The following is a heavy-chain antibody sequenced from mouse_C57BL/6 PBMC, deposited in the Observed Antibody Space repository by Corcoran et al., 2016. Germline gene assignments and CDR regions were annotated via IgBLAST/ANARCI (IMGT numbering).Heavy chain of an antibody. CDR1: GYTFTDYY. V-gene: IGHV1-26*01. CDR3: ARSYYGSSYD. D-gene: IGHD1-1*01. CDR2: INPNNGGT. J-gene: IGHJ2*01. Sequence: EVQLQQSGPELVKPGASVKISCKASGYTFTDYYMNWVKQSHGKSLEWIGDINPNNGGTSYNQKFKGKVTLTVDKSSSTAYMELRSLTSEDSAVYYCARSYYGSSYDWGQGTTLTVSS.